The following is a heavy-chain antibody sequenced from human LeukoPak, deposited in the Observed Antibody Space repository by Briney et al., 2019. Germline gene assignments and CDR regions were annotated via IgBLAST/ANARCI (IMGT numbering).Heavy chain of an antibody. CDR1: GGSISSGGYY. J-gene: IGHJ4*02. CDR2: IYYSGST. Sequence: PSETLSLTCTVSGGSISSGGYYWSWIRQHPGKGLEWIGYIYYSGSTNYNPSLKSRVTISVDTSKNQFSLKLSSVTAADTAVYYCARRSGKPSYYFDYWGQGTLVTVSS. D-gene: IGHD3-10*01. V-gene: IGHV4-61*08. CDR3: ARRSGKPSYYFDY.